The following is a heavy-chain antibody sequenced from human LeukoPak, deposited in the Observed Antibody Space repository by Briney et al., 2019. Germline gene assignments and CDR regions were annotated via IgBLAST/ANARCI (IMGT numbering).Heavy chain of an antibody. J-gene: IGHJ5*02. CDR1: GGSFSGYY. Sequence: SETLSLTCAVYGGSFSGYYWSWIRQPPGKGLEWIGEINHSGSTNYNPSLKSRVTISVDTSKNQFSLKLSSVTAADTAVYYCARGGIVVVPAARPFDPWGQGTLVTVSS. V-gene: IGHV4-34*01. CDR3: ARGGIVVVPAARPFDP. D-gene: IGHD2-2*01. CDR2: INHSGST.